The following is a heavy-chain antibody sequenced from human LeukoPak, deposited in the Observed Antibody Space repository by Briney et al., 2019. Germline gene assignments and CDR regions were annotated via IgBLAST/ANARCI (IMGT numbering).Heavy chain of an antibody. J-gene: IGHJ2*01. CDR3: ARARGGCTGDCSRYWYFDL. Sequence: SETLSLTCTVSGGSISSYYWSWIRQPPGKGLEWIGYIYYSGSTNYNPSLKSRVTISVDTSKNQFSLKLSSVTAADTAVYYCARARGGCTGDCSRYWYFDLWGRGTLVTVSS. V-gene: IGHV4-59*08. CDR1: GGSISSYY. D-gene: IGHD2-21*02. CDR2: IYYSGST.